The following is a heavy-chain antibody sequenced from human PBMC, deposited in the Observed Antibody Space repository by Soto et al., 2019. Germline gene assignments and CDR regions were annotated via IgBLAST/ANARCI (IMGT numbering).Heavy chain of an antibody. CDR2: INPNSGGT. D-gene: IGHD3-10*01. CDR1: GYTFTRYY. CDR3: ARALQIFDITMVRGPPYYYYYYGMDV. J-gene: IGHJ6*02. V-gene: IGHV1-2*04. Sequence: GASVKVSCKASGYTFTRYYMHWVRQAPGQGLEWMGWINPNSGGTNYAQKFQGWVTMTRDTSISTAYMELSRLRSDDTAVYYCARALQIFDITMVRGPPYYYYYYGMDVWGQGTTVTVS.